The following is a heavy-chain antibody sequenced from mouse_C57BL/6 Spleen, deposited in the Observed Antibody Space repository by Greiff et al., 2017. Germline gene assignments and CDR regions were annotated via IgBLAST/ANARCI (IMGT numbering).Heavy chain of an antibody. CDR3: ARSGPDY. CDR1: GYTFTSYW. J-gene: IGHJ2*01. Sequence: QVQLQQPGAELVKPGASVKLSCKASGYTFTSYWMQWVKQRPGQGLEWIGEIDPSDSYTNYNQKFKGKATLTVDTSSSTAYMQLSSLTSEDSAVYYCARSGPDYWGQGTTRTVSS. CDR2: IDPSDSYT. V-gene: IGHV1-50*01.